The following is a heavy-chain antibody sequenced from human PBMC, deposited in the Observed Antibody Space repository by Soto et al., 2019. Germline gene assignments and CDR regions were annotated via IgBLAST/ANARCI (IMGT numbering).Heavy chain of an antibody. CDR2: IWYDGSNK. CDR1: GFTFSSYG. Sequence: QVQLVESGGGVVQPGRSLRLSCAASGFTFSSYGMHWVRQAPGKGLEWVAVIWYDGSNKYYADSVKGRFTISRDNSKNTLYLQMNSLRDEDTAVYYCARESREAVAGTIPFDYWGQGTLVTVSS. J-gene: IGHJ4*02. D-gene: IGHD6-19*01. CDR3: ARESREAVAGTIPFDY. V-gene: IGHV3-33*01.